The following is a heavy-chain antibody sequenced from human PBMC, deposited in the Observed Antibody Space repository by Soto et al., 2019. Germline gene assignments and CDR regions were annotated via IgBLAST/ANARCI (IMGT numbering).Heavy chain of an antibody. Sequence: GALRLSCAASGFTFSSYSMNWVRQAPGKGLEWVSSISSSSSYIYYADSVKGRFTISRDNAKNSLYLQMNSLRAEDTAVYYCARVDVPAAIIVSGYGMDVWGQGTTVTVSS. CDR2: ISSSSSYI. CDR3: ARVDVPAAIIVSGYGMDV. V-gene: IGHV3-21*01. CDR1: GFTFSSYS. D-gene: IGHD2-2*01. J-gene: IGHJ6*02.